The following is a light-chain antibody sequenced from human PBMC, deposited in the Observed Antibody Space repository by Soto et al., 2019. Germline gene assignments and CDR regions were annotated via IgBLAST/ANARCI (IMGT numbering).Light chain of an antibody. CDR2: EVI. J-gene: IGLJ1*01. Sequence: QSAVTQPASVSGSPGQSITISCTGSSSDVGRFNFVSWYQQHPGKAPKLLIYEVIKRPSGVSSRFSASKSGNTASLTISGLQAEDEADYYCCSYAYSTTFVFGTGTKVTVL. V-gene: IGLV2-23*02. CDR1: SSDVGRFNF. CDR3: CSYAYSTTFV.